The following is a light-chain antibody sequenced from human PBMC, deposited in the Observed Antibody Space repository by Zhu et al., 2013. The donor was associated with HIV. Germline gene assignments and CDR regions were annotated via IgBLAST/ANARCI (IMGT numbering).Light chain of an antibody. Sequence: DIQMTQSPSTLSASVGDRVTVTCRASQSISSWLAWYQQKPGKAPKLLIYKASSLESGVPSRFSGSGSGTEFTLSITSLQPDDIATYYCQQYSSDLWTFGQGTRVEI. CDR2: KAS. CDR1: QSISSW. V-gene: IGKV1-5*03. CDR3: QQYSSDLWT. J-gene: IGKJ1*01.